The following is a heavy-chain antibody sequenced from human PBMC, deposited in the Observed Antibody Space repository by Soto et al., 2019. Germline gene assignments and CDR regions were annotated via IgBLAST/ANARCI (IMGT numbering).Heavy chain of an antibody. D-gene: IGHD1-1*01. CDR1: VGSIPTGGRY. CDR3: AQASVFPGGDGFDI. V-gene: IGHV4-31*02. CDR2: SYYSGNT. J-gene: IGHJ3*02. Sequence: QVRLQEWGPGLVKPSQTLSLKCSVSVGSIPTGGRYWSWIRQLPGKGLEWIGDSYYSGNTYYNAALKSRVTISVEAAKNQFSLKLSSVTAAATAVYYCAQASVFPGGDGFDIWGQGRLVTVSS.